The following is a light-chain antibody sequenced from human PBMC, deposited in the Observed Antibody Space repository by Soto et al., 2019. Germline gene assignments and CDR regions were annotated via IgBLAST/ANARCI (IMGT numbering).Light chain of an antibody. J-gene: IGKJ3*01. V-gene: IGKV1-13*02. Sequence: AIQLTQSPSSLSASVGDRATITCRASQGISSALAWYQQKPGKAPKLLIYDASSLESGVPSRFSGSGSGTDFTLTISSLQPEDFATYYRQQFNSYPPLFGPGTKVDIK. CDR2: DAS. CDR3: QQFNSYPPL. CDR1: QGISSA.